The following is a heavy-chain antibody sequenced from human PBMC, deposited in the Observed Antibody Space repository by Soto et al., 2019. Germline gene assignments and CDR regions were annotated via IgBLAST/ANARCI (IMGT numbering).Heavy chain of an antibody. CDR1: GFTFSFYA. CDR2: ISYNGRNK. J-gene: IGHJ4*02. V-gene: IGHV3-30*04. Sequence: LSCAASGFTFSFYAMHWVRQAPGKGLEWVAVISYNGRNKHYVDSVKGRFTISRDNSQDTLYLQMDSLRPDDTAVYYCARQAKIGDRSQFYFDTWGQGTLVTV. CDR3: ARQAKIGDRSQFYFDT. D-gene: IGHD3-16*01.